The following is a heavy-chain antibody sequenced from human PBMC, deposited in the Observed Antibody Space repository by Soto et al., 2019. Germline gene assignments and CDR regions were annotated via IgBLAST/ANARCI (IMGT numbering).Heavy chain of an antibody. J-gene: IGHJ2*01. D-gene: IGHD4-17*01. Sequence: QLQLRESGPGLVKPSETLSLTCTVSGGSISGGVGGLYYWRWIRQPPGKGLEWIGYIYDSGSTYYNPSLKGRVTISVDTSKSQSSLRLSSVTAADTAVYYCAREVIPLTTDWYFDLWGRGTLVTVSS. CDR3: AREVIPLTTDWYFDL. CDR2: IYDSGST. V-gene: IGHV4-30-4*01. CDR1: GGSISGGVGGLYY.